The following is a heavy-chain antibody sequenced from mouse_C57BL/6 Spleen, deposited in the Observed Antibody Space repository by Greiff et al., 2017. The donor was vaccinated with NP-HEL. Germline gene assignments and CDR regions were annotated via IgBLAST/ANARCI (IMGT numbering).Heavy chain of an antibody. D-gene: IGHD2-4*01. V-gene: IGHV5-17*01. J-gene: IGHJ1*03. CDR1: GFTFSDYG. CDR2: ISSGSSTI. CDR3: ESGEVYDYDWYFDV. Sequence: EVQGVESGGGLVKPGGSLKLSCAASGFTFSDYGMHWVRQAPEKGLEWVGYISSGSSTIYYADTVKGRFTISRDTATNTLFLQLTSLSSEDTAMYYCESGEVYDYDWYFDVWGTGTTVTVSS.